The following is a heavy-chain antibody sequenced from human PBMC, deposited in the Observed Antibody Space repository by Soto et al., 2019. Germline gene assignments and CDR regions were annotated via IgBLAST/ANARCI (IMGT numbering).Heavy chain of an antibody. Sequence: ASVKVSCEASGYTFTSYGISCVRQAPGQGLEWMGWISAYNGNTNYAQKLQGRVTMTTDTSTSTAYMELRSLRSDDTAVYYCARVEGVVITYNWFDPWGQGTLVTVSS. CDR2: ISAYNGNT. V-gene: IGHV1-18*01. CDR1: GYTFTSYG. J-gene: IGHJ5*02. CDR3: ARVEGVVITYNWFDP. D-gene: IGHD3-3*01.